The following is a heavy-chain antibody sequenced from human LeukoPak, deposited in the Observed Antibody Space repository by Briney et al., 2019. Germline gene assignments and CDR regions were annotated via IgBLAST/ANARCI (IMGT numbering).Heavy chain of an antibody. J-gene: IGHJ4*02. Sequence: GGSLRLSCAASGFTFSSYWMSWVRQAPGKGLEWVANIKQDGSEKYYVDSVKGRFTISRDNAKNSLYLQMNSLRAEDTAVYYCAGDYGDYSTPYYFDYWGQGTLVTVSS. V-gene: IGHV3-7*01. D-gene: IGHD4-17*01. CDR2: IKQDGSEK. CDR3: AGDYGDYSTPYYFDY. CDR1: GFTFSSYW.